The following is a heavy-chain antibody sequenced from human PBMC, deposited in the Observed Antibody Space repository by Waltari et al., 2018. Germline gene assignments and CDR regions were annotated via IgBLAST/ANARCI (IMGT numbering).Heavy chain of an antibody. CDR2: IFYSGAT. D-gene: IGHD3-22*01. V-gene: IGHV4-39*01. J-gene: IGHJ2*01. CDR1: GGSISSVAYS. CDR3: ARQDYYYVKGYFDL. Sequence: QLQLQESGPGLVKPSETVSLTCTVSGGSISSVAYSWGWVRQPPGKGLEFIARIFYSGATYYNPSLESRVTISVDTSKNQFSLELTSVTDADTAVYYCARQDYYYVKGYFDLWGRGTLVTVSS.